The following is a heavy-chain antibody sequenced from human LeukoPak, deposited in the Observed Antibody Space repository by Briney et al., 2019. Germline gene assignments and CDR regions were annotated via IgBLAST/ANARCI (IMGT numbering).Heavy chain of an antibody. CDR3: ASLRFAY. CDR1: GFTFSSSG. J-gene: IGHJ4*02. V-gene: IGHV3-23*01. D-gene: IGHD2-15*01. CDR2: IGSRTTTT. Sequence: PGGSLRLSCAASGFTFSSSGMSWVRQARRKWLEWVSTIGSRTTTTYYADSVKGRFTISRDNSKNTLSLQMNSLRAEDTAVYYCASLRFAYWGQGTLVTVS.